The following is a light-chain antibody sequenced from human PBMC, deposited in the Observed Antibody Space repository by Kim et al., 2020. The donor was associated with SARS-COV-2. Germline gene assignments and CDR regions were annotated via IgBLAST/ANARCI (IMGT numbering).Light chain of an antibody. V-gene: IGLV1-47*01. Sequence: ELTQPPSASGTPGQRVTIACSGGSSNIGSNYVYWYQHLPGTAPKLLIYRNNQRPSGVPDRFSGSKSATSASLAISGLRSADEADYYCAAWDDSLRGYVFGSGTKVTVL. J-gene: IGLJ1*01. CDR2: RNN. CDR3: AAWDDSLRGYV. CDR1: SSNIGSNY.